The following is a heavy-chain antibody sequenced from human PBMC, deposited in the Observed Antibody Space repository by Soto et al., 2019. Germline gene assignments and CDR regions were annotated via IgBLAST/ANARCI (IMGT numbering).Heavy chain of an antibody. J-gene: IGHJ4*02. CDR3: AKEKTMIVVNPGGFDY. Sequence: PGGSLRLSCAASGFTFDDYAMHWVLQAPGKGLEWVSGISWNSGSIGYADSVKGRFTISRDNAKNSLYLQMNSLRAEDTALYYCAKEKTMIVVNPGGFDYCGQETLVTVAS. CDR1: GFTFDDYA. V-gene: IGHV3-9*01. CDR2: ISWNSGSI. D-gene: IGHD3-22*01.